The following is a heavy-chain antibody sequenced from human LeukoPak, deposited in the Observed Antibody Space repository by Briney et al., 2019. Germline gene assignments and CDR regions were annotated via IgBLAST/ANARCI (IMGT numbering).Heavy chain of an antibody. CDR2: ISSSSSTI. Sequence: GGSLRLSCAASGFTFSSYSMNWVRQAPGKGLEWVSYISSSSSTIYYADSVKGRFTISRDNAKNSLYLQMNSLRAEDTAVYYCARDATTDILTGYPTFLFDYWGQGTLVTVSS. V-gene: IGHV3-48*04. CDR1: GFTFSSYS. CDR3: ARDATTDILTGYPTFLFDY. D-gene: IGHD3-9*01. J-gene: IGHJ4*02.